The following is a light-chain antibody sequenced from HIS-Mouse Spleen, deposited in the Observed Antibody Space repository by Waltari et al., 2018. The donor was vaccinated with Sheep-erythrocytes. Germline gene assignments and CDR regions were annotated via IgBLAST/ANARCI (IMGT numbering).Light chain of an antibody. V-gene: IGKV1-8*01. CDR1: QGISSY. CDR2: AAS. CDR3: QQYYSYLT. J-gene: IGKJ3*01. Sequence: AIRMTQSPSSFSASTGDRVPITCRASQGISSYLALYQQKPGKAPKRLIYAASTLQRGVPSRFSGSGSGTDFTLTISCLQSEDFATYYCQQYYSYLTFGPGTKVDIK.